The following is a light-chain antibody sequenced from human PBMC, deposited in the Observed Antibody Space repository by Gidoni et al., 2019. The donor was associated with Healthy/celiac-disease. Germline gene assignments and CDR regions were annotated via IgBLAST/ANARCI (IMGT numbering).Light chain of an antibody. CDR2: AAS. CDR3: QQGYSTPPYT. J-gene: IGKJ2*01. Sequence: TQMTEPTSSLSASVGDRVTITCRASQSISSYLNWYQQKPGKAPKLLIYAASSLQSGVPSRFSGSGSGADFTLAISSLQPEDFATYYCQQGYSTPPYTFGQGTKLEIK. V-gene: IGKV1-39*01. CDR1: QSISSY.